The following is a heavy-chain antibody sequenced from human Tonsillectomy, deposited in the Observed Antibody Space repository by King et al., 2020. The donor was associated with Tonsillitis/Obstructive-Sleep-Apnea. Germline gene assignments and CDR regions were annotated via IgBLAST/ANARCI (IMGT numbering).Heavy chain of an antibody. Sequence: VQLQQWGAGLLKPSETLSLTCAVYGGSFSGYNWTWIRQPPGKGLEWIGEIKHSGSTTYDPSLKSRVTISLDTSKNQFSLKLSSVTAADTAVYYCAGQNLWGYYFDYWGQGTPVTVSS. CDR3: AGQNLWGYYFDY. D-gene: IGHD7-27*01. CDR1: GGSFSGYN. CDR2: IKHSGST. V-gene: IGHV4-34*01. J-gene: IGHJ4*02.